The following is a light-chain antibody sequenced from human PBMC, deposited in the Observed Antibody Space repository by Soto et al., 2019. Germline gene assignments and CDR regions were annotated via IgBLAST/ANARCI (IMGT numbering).Light chain of an antibody. CDR1: SSNIGGNS. V-gene: IGLV1-51*01. J-gene: IGLJ1*01. CDR2: DDN. Sequence: QSALTQPPSVSAAPGQKVTISCSGSSSNIGGNSVSWYQQLPGTAPKLLIYDDNKRPSGIPDRFSGSKSGTSATLGITGFQTGDEADYYCNSYTSDYTYVFGTGTKVTVL. CDR3: NSYTSDYTYV.